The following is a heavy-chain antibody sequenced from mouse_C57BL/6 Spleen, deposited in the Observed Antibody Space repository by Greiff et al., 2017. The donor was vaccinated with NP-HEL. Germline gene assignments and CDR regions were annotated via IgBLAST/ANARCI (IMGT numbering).Heavy chain of an antibody. CDR1: GYAFTNYL. J-gene: IGHJ2*01. D-gene: IGHD2-4*01. CDR3: ARGGYDYGYYFDY. CDR2: INPGSGGT. Sequence: QVQLKESGAELVRPGTSVKVSCKASGYAFTNYLIEWVKQRPGQGLEWIGVINPGSGGTNYNEKFKGKATLTADKSSSTAYMQLSSLTSEDSAVYFCARGGYDYGYYFDYWGQGTTLTVSS. V-gene: IGHV1-54*01.